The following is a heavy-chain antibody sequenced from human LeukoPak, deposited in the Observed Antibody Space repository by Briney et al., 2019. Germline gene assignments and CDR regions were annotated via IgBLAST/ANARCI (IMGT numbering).Heavy chain of an antibody. J-gene: IGHJ4*02. CDR2: IIPIFGTA. Sequence: GASVKVSCKASGYTFTSYGISWVRQAPGQGLEWMGWIIPIFGTANYAQKFQGRVTITTDESTSTAYMELSSLRSEDTAVYYCARDHGYSYGYYSDYWGQGTLVTVSS. CDR1: GYTFTSYG. D-gene: IGHD5-18*01. CDR3: ARDHGYSYGYYSDY. V-gene: IGHV1-69*05.